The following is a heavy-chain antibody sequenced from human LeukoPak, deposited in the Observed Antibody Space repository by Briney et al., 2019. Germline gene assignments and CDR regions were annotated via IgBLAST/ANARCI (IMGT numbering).Heavy chain of an antibody. CDR3: ARDGAVIVGATVWSDP. Sequence: ASVTVSCKASGYTFTGYYIHWVRQAPGQGLEWMGWINPHSGGTNYAQKFQGRVTMTRDTSISTAYMELSRLRSDDTAVYYCARDGAVIVGATVWSDPWGQGTLVTVSS. CDR1: GYTFTGYY. J-gene: IGHJ5*02. CDR2: INPHSGGT. D-gene: IGHD1-26*01. V-gene: IGHV1-2*02.